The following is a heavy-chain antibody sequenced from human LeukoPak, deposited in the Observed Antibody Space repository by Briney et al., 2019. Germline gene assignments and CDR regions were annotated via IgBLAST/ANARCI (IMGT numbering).Heavy chain of an antibody. J-gene: IGHJ4*02. CDR3: ARVARSSSWAPPGY. CDR2: INPNSGGT. CDR1: GYTFTGYY. D-gene: IGHD6-13*01. Sequence: ASVKVSCKASGYTFTGYYMHWVRQAPRQRLEWMGWINPNSGGTNYAQKFQGRVTMTRDTSISTAYMELSRLRSDDTAVYYCARVARSSSWAPPGYWGQGTLVTVSS. V-gene: IGHV1-2*02.